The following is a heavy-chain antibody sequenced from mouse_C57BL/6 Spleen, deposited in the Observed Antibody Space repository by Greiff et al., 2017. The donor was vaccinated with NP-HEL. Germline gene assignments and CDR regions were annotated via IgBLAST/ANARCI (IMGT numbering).Heavy chain of an antibody. CDR3: ASYGGDAMDY. V-gene: IGHV1-50*01. J-gene: IGHJ4*01. Sequence: QVQLQQPGAELVKPGASVKLSCKASGYTFTSYWMQWVKQRPGQGLEWIGEIDPSDSYTNYNQKFKGKATLTVDTSSSTAYMQLSSLTSEDSAVYYCASYGGDAMDYWGQGTSVTVAS. D-gene: IGHD1-1*01. CDR2: IDPSDSYT. CDR1: GYTFTSYW.